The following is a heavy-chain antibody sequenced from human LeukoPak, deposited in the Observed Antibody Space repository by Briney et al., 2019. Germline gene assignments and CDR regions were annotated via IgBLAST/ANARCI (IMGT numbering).Heavy chain of an antibody. CDR3: ARGRVTFSFSSGLGY. CDR1: GNTLTSYY. Sequence: ASVKVSCMASGNTLTSYYMHWVRQAPGQGLEWMGIINPSGGGTTYAQKFQGRVTMTRDTSTGTVYMELSSLRSEDTAVYFCARGRVTFSFSSGLGYWGQGTLVTVSS. D-gene: IGHD6-6*01. J-gene: IGHJ4*02. CDR2: INPSGGGT. V-gene: IGHV1-46*03.